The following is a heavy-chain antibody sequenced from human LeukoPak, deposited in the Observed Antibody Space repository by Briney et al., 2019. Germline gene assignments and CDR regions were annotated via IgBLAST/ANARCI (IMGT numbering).Heavy chain of an antibody. D-gene: IGHD2-15*01. Sequence: PGGSLRLSCAASGFTFSIYSMNWVRQAPGKGLEWVSSISSSSSYIYYADSVKGRFTISRDNAKNSLYLQMNSLRAEDTAVYYCARDFCSGGSCYGAFDIWGQGTMVTVSS. CDR1: GFTFSIYS. V-gene: IGHV3-21*01. CDR2: ISSSSSYI. J-gene: IGHJ3*02. CDR3: ARDFCSGGSCYGAFDI.